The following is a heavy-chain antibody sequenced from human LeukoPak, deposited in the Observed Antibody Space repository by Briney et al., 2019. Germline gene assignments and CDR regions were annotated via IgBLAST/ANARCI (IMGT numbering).Heavy chain of an antibody. CDR3: TTDLGYYDSSGQILFDY. J-gene: IGHJ4*02. D-gene: IGHD3-22*01. V-gene: IGHV3-15*07. Sequence: GGSLRLSCAASGFTFSNYSMNWVRQAPGKGLEWVGRIKSKTDGGTTDYAAPVKGRFTISRDDSKNTLYLQMNSLKTEDTAVYYCTTDLGYYDSSGQILFDYWGQGTLVTVSS. CDR1: GFTFSNYS. CDR2: IKSKTDGGTT.